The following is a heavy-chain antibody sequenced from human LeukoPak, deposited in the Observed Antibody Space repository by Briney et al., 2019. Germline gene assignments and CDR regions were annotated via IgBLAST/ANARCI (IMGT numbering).Heavy chain of an antibody. CDR2: ISGGGGST. V-gene: IGHV3-23*01. CDR3: ASPGIAAAGTGDY. D-gene: IGHD6-13*01. J-gene: IGHJ4*02. Sequence: PGGSLRLSCAASGFTFSSSAMSWVRQAPGKGLEWLSTISGGGGSTYYADSVKGRFTISRDNAKNSLYLQMNSLRAEDTAVYYCASPGIAAAGTGDYWGQGTLVTVSS. CDR1: GFTFSSSA.